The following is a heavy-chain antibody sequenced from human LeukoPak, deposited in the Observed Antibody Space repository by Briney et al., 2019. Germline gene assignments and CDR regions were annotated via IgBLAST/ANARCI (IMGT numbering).Heavy chain of an antibody. CDR3: DKDSSPHVGVSTGSFDY. CDR2: ITGRGGST. Sequence: GGSLRLSCAASGFTFSNYGLSWVRQAPGKGLEWISGITGRGGSTHYADAPKGRCTISRDKSKNTLYLQINSLRAEYMALYYCDKDSSPHVGVSTGSFDYWGQGTLVTVSS. CDR1: GFTFSNYG. D-gene: IGHD1-26*01. V-gene: IGHV3-23*01. J-gene: IGHJ4*02.